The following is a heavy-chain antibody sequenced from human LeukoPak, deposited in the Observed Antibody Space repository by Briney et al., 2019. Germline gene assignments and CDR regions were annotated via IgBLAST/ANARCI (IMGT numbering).Heavy chain of an antibody. CDR2: IYYSGST. D-gene: IGHD1-26*01. V-gene: IGHV4-59*01. J-gene: IGHJ4*02. CDR3: ARGVWTSGSYSFDY. CDR1: GGSISSYY. Sequence: SETLSLTCTVSGGSISSYYWSWIRQPPGKGLEWIGYIYYSGSTNYNPSLKSRVTISVDTSKNQFSLKLSSVTAADTAVYYCARGVWTSGSYSFDYWGQGTLVTVSS.